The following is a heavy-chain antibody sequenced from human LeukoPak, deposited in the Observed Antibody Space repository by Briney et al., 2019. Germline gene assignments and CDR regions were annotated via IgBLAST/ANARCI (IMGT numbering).Heavy chain of an antibody. Sequence: GRSLRLSCAASGFTFDDYAMHWVRQAPGKGLEWVSGISWNSGSIGYADSVKGRFTISRDNAKNSLYLQMNSLRAEDMALYYCAKEGIQLWFSYFDYWGQGTLVTVSS. CDR1: GFTFDDYA. J-gene: IGHJ4*02. V-gene: IGHV3-9*03. CDR3: AKEGIQLWFSYFDY. D-gene: IGHD5-18*01. CDR2: ISWNSGSI.